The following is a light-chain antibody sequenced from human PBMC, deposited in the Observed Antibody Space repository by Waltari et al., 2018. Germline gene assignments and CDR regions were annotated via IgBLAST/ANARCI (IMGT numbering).Light chain of an antibody. J-gene: IGKJ4*01. CDR1: QDIRND. V-gene: IGKV1-27*01. CDR2: AAS. CDR3: QKYNSAPLT. Sequence: IQMTQSPSSLSASVGDRITITCRASQDIRNDVGWYQQKPGEAPKLLIYAASTLQSGVPSRFSGSGSGTDFTLTISSLQPEDVATYYCQKYNSAPLTFGGGTKVGIK.